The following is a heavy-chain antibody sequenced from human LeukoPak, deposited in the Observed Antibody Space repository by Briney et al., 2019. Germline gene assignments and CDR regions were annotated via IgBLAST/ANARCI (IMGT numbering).Heavy chain of an antibody. V-gene: IGHV1-69*05. CDR1: GGTFSSYA. Sequence: SVKVSCKASGGTFSSYAISWVRQAPGQGLEWMGGIIPIFGTANYAQKFQGRVTITTDESTSTAYMELSSLRSEDTAVYYCARCRAPPRYYYYYCYMDVWGKGTTVTVSS. J-gene: IGHJ6*03. CDR3: ARCRAPPRYYYYYCYMDV. CDR2: IIPIFGTA.